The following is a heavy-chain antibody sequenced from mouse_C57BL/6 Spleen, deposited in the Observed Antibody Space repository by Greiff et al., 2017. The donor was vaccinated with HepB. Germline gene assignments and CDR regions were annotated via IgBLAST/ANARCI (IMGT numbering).Heavy chain of an antibody. CDR1: GYTFTSYW. CDR2: IDPNSGGT. V-gene: IGHV1-72*01. J-gene: IGHJ3*01. Sequence: QVQLQQPGAELVKPGASVKLSCKASGYTFTSYWMHWVKQRPGRGLEWMGRIDPNSGGTKYNEKFKSKATLTVDKPSSTAYMQLSSLTSEDSAVYYCARVGYYGSSYPAWFAYWGQGTLVTVSA. D-gene: IGHD1-1*01. CDR3: ARVGYYGSSYPAWFAY.